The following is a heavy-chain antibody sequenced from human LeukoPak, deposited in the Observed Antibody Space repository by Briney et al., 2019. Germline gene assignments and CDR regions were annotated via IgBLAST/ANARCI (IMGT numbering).Heavy chain of an antibody. V-gene: IGHV1-18*01. J-gene: IGHJ5*02. CDR2: ISAYNGNT. CDR3: ARAVLLRGWFDP. Sequence: ASVKVSFKASGYTFTSYGISWVRQAPGQGREWMGWISAYNGNTNYAQKLQGRVTMTTDTSTSTAYMELRSLRSDDTAVYYCARAVLLRGWFDPWGQGTLVTVSS. CDR1: GYTFTSYG. D-gene: IGHD2-21*01.